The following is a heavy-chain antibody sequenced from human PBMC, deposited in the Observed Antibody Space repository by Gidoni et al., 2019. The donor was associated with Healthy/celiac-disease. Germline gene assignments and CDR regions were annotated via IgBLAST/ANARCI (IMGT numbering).Heavy chain of an antibody. CDR2: IYYSGST. J-gene: IGHJ3*02. Sequence: QLQLQESGPGLVKPSETLSLTCTVSGGSIRSSSYYWGWIRQPPGKGLEWIGSIYYSGSTYYNPSLKSRVTISVDTSKNQFSLKLSSVTAADTAVYYCARHYRSYSDAFDIWGQGTMVTVSS. D-gene: IGHD5-18*01. CDR3: ARHYRSYSDAFDI. V-gene: IGHV4-39*01. CDR1: GGSIRSSSYY.